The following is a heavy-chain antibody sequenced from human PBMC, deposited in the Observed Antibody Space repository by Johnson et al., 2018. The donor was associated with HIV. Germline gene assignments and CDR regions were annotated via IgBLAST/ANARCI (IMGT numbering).Heavy chain of an antibody. CDR2: IWYDGSTK. J-gene: IGHJ3*02. CDR3: ARNLQVSFYDFWCDCNAFDI. D-gene: IGHD3-3*01. CDR1: GFTFSSYA. Sequence: QVQLVESGGGVVQPGRSLRLSCAASGFTFSSYAMHWVRQAPGKGLEWVAVIWYDGSTKYYADFLKGRFTISRENAKNTLYLQMNSLRAEGTVVYYCARNLQVSFYDFWCDCNAFDIWGQGTMVTVSS. V-gene: IGHV3-30*04.